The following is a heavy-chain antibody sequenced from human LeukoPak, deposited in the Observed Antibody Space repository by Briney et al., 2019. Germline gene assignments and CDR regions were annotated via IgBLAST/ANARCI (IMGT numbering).Heavy chain of an antibody. CDR3: ARDLLGELPDY. CDR1: GYTFTSDG. V-gene: IGHV1-18*01. D-gene: IGHD1-26*01. CDR2: ISAYNGNT. Sequence: GASVKVSCTASGYTFTSDGISWVRQAPGQGLEWMGWISAYNGNTNYAQKLQGRVTMTTDTSTSTAYMELRSLRSDDTAVYYCARDLLGELPDYWGQGTLVTVSS. J-gene: IGHJ4*02.